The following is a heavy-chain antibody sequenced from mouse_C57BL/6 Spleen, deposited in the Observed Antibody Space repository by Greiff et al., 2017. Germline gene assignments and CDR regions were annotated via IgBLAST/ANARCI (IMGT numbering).Heavy chain of an antibody. D-gene: IGHD2-4*01. V-gene: IGHV1-64*01. Sequence: QVQLQQPGAELVKPGASVKLSCKASGYTFTSYWMHWVKQRPGQGLEWIGMIHPNSGSTNYNEKFKSKATLTVDKSSSTAYMQLSSLTSEDSAVYYCARLIYYDYDGEAWFAYWGQGTLVTVSA. CDR1: GYTFTSYW. J-gene: IGHJ3*01. CDR3: ARLIYYDYDGEAWFAY. CDR2: IHPNSGST.